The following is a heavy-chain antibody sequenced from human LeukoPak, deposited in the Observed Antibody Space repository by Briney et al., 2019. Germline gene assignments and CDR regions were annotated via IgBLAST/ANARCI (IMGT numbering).Heavy chain of an antibody. CDR3: ARGDGSGWSGGRNFPH. Sequence: SETLSLTCNVSGGSIGRYFWSWIRQPPGETLEWIGYIYYGATTTYNPSFKSRVTISVDTPKNQVSLKLKSVTAADTAFYYCARGDGSGWSGGRNFPHWGQGTLVTVSS. J-gene: IGHJ1*01. D-gene: IGHD6-19*01. CDR2: IYYGATT. V-gene: IGHV4-59*01. CDR1: GGSIGRYF.